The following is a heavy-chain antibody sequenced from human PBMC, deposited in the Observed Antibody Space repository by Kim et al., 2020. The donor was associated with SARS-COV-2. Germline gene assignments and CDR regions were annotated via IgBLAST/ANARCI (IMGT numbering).Heavy chain of an antibody. V-gene: IGHV4-34*01. J-gene: IGHJ2*01. Sequence: SETLSLTCAVYGGSFSGYYWSWIRQPPGKGLEWIGEINHSGSTNYNPSLKSRVTISVDTSKNQFSLKLSSVTAADTAVYYCARVARLGLDLWGRGTLVTVSS. D-gene: IGHD3-16*01. CDR3: ARVARLGLDL. CDR2: INHSGST. CDR1: GGSFSGYY.